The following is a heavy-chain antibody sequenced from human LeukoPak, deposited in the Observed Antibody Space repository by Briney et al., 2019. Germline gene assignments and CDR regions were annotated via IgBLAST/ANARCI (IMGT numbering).Heavy chain of an antibody. J-gene: IGHJ4*02. Sequence: GGSLRLSCAASGFTFSNYSMNWVRQAPGKGLEWVSYISSSSNTIYYADSVKGRFTISRDNAKNSLFLQMNSLRAEDTAVYYCASGVSSTSCYVDYWGQGTLVTVSS. CDR3: ASGVSSTSCYVDY. V-gene: IGHV3-48*04. CDR1: GFTFSNYS. D-gene: IGHD2-2*01. CDR2: ISSSSNTI.